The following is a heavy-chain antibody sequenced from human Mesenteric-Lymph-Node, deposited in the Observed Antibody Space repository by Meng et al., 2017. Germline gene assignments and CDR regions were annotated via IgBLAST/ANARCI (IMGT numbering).Heavy chain of an antibody. D-gene: IGHD3-22*01. CDR3: ARDATYDSSGHWDGDAFDI. CDR1: RYNFNDFG. Sequence: ASVKVSCKASRYNFNDFGISWVRQAPGQGLEWMGWISPDSGRTNYAQKFQARFTMTTDTSTSTAYMELRSLRSDDTAVYYCARDATYDSSGHWDGDAFDIWGQGTMVTVSS. CDR2: ISPDSGRT. V-gene: IGHV1-18*01. J-gene: IGHJ3*02.